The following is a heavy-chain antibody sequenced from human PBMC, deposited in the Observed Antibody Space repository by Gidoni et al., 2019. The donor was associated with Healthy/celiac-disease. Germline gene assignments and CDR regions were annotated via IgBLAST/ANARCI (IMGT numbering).Heavy chain of an antibody. D-gene: IGHD2-21*02. CDR3: AAAYCGGDCYRHYYYYGMDV. J-gene: IGHJ6*02. Sequence: QLQLQESGPGLVKPSETLSLTCTVSGGSISSSSYYWGWIRQPPGKGLEWIGSIYYSGSTYYDPSLKGLVTISVDTSKNQFSLKLSSVTAADTAVYYCAAAYCGGDCYRHYYYYGMDVWGQGTTVTVSS. CDR2: IYYSGST. V-gene: IGHV4-39*07. CDR1: GGSISSSSYY.